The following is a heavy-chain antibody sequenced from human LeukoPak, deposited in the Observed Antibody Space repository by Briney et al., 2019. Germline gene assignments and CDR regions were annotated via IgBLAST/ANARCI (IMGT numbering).Heavy chain of an antibody. J-gene: IGHJ3*01. D-gene: IGHD3-22*01. V-gene: IGHV3-9*01. CDR2: ISWNSDTI. CDR1: GFTFDDYA. Sequence: GGSLRLSCATSGFTFDDYAMHWVRQAPGKGLEWVSGISWNSDTIAYADSVKGRFTISRDNGKNSLHLQMNSLKIEDRALYYCVKASASSGYSFDPLMWTFETWGRGTMVSVSS. CDR3: VKASASSGYSFDPLMWTFET.